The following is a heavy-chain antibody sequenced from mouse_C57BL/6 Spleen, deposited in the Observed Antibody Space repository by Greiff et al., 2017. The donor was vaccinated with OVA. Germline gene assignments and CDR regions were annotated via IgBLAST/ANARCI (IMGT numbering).Heavy chain of an antibody. J-gene: IGHJ4*01. CDR2: LNYDASST. CDR1: GFTFSDYY. CDR3: ARDSGSREVYAMDY. V-gene: IGHV5-16*01. D-gene: IGHD1-1*01. Sequence: EVKLAESEGGLVQPGSSMKLSCTASGFTFSDYYMAWVSPVPDKGLEWVANLNYDASSTSYLDFLKSRFIISRDNAKNILYRQMSSLKSEDTATYYCARDSGSREVYAMDYWGQGTSVTVSS.